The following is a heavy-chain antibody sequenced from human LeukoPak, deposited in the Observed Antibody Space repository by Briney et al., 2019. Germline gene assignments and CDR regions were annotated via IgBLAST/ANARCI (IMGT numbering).Heavy chain of an antibody. CDR2: IIPIFGTA. CDR1: GGTFSSYA. V-gene: IGHV1-69*13. Sequence: SVKVSCKTSGGTFSSYAISWVRQAPGQGLEWMGGIIPIFGTANYAQKFQGRVTITADGSTSTAYMELSSLRSEDTAVYYCARDDGPEPFDAFDIWGQGTMVTVSS. J-gene: IGHJ3*02. CDR3: ARDDGPEPFDAFDI. D-gene: IGHD1-14*01.